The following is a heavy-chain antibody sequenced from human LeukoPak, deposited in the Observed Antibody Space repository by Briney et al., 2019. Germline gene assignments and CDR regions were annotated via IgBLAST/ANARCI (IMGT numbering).Heavy chain of an antibody. CDR3: ARDGHSDYYNYYYYMDV. V-gene: IGHV1-18*01. D-gene: IGHD4-11*01. CDR2: ISSYNGNT. J-gene: IGHJ6*03. CDR1: HYTFTSYG. Sequence: GASVKVSCKASHYTFTSYGVSWVRQAPGQALEWMGWISSYNGNTNYAQKFQGRVTMTADTSTSTAYMELRSLTPDDTAVYYCARDGHSDYYNYYYYMDVWGKGTTVTIFS.